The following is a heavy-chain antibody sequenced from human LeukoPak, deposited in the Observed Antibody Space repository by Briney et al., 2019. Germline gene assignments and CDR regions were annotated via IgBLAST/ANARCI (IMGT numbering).Heavy chain of an antibody. D-gene: IGHD1/OR15-1a*01. Sequence: GGSLRLSCAASGFTFSSYAMHWVRQAPGKGLEYVSAISSNGGSTYYANSVKGRFTISRDNSKNTLYLQMGSLRAEDMAVYYCAREEHGPKFGAFDIWGQGTMVTVSS. V-gene: IGHV3-64*01. J-gene: IGHJ3*02. CDR3: AREEHGPKFGAFDI. CDR2: ISSNGGST. CDR1: GFTFSSYA.